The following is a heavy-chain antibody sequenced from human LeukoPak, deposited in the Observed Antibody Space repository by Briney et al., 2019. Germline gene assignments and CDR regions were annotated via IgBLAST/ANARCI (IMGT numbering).Heavy chain of an antibody. Sequence: SETLSLTCTVSGGSINSYYWSWIRQPPGKGLEWTGYIYHSGSTYYNPSLKSRVTISVDRSKNQFSLKLSSVTAADTAVYYCARSRDTWIFDYWGQGTLVTVSS. CDR2: IYHSGST. V-gene: IGHV4-59*12. CDR3: ARSRDTWIFDY. J-gene: IGHJ4*02. CDR1: GGSINSYY. D-gene: IGHD5-12*01.